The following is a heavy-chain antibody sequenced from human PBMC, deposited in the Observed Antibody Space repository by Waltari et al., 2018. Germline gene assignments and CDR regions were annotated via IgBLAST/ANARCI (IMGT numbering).Heavy chain of an antibody. CDR1: GGSFRGYY. CDR2: INHSGST. D-gene: IGHD2-15*01. J-gene: IGHJ4*02. V-gene: IGHV4-34*01. CDR3: ARAEYCSGGSCLGDYFDY. Sequence: QVQLQQWGAGLLKPSETLSLTCAVYGGSFRGYYWSWIRQPPGKGLEWIGEINHSGSTNYNPSLKSRVTISVDTSKNQFSLKLGSVTAADTAVYYCARAEYCSGGSCLGDYFDYWGQGTLVTVSS.